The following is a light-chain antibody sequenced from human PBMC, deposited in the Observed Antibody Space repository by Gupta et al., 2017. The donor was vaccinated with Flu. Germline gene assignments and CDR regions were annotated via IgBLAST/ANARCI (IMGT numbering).Light chain of an antibody. Sequence: DIQMTQSPSTLSASVGDRVTITCRASQSISSWLAWYQQKPGKAPKLLIYKASSLESGVPSRFSGSGSGTEFTLTISSLQPEDFANYYCQQDNSYSWTFGQGTKVEIK. CDR1: QSISSW. CDR2: KAS. V-gene: IGKV1-5*03. CDR3: QQDNSYSWT. J-gene: IGKJ1*01.